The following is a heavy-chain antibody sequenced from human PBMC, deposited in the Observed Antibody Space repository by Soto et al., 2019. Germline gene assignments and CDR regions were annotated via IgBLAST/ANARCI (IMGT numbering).Heavy chain of an antibody. V-gene: IGHV3-74*01. Sequence: VGSLSLSCTASGFTFSSYGRHWIRQAPGKGLVWVSRISSDGSRTSYADSVKGRFTISRDNAKNTLYLQMNSLRAEDRAVYYCARAVGNNYGLFDYWGHGTLVTVSS. J-gene: IGHJ4*01. CDR3: ARAVGNNYGLFDY. D-gene: IGHD4-17*01. CDR2: ISSDGSRT. CDR1: GFTFSSYG.